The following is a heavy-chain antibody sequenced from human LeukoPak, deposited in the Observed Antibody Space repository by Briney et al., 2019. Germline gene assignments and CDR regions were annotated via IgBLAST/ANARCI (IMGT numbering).Heavy chain of an antibody. CDR1: GGTFSSYA. Sequence: SVKVSCKASGGTFSSYAISWVRQAPGQGLEWMGRIIPILGIANYAQKFQGRVMITADKSTSTAYMELSSLRSEDTAVYYCARTYYDFWSGFGDQSFDYWGQGTLVTVSS. CDR3: ARTYYDFWSGFGDQSFDY. J-gene: IGHJ4*02. D-gene: IGHD3-3*01. CDR2: IIPILGIA. V-gene: IGHV1-69*04.